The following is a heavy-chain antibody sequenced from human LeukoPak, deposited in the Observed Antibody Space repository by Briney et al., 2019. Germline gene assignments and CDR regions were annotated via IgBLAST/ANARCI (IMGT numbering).Heavy chain of an antibody. Sequence: PSETLSLTCSVSGGSISSSGYYWGWIRQPPGKGLEWIGSVYYSGTTYYNPPLKSRVIISVDTSKNQFSLRLSSVTAADTAIYYCAREYSSSRYDYWGQGTPVSVSS. D-gene: IGHD6-13*01. CDR3: AREYSSSRYDY. V-gene: IGHV4-39*07. J-gene: IGHJ4*02. CDR1: GGSISSSGYY. CDR2: VYYSGTT.